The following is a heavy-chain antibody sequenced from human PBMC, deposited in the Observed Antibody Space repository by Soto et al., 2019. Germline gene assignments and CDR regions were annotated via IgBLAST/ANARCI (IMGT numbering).Heavy chain of an antibody. Sequence: EEQLVESGGGLVKPGGSLRLSCVASGFSLSSYTMSWVRQAPGKGLEWVSSIGISIGYIYYAESVTCRFTISRDNAQNSLFLEMNSLRAEDTALYFCGRNVLAVTEDAVDVWGQGTMVTVSS. CDR3: GRNVLAVTEDAVDV. CDR1: GFSLSSYT. D-gene: IGHD4-4*01. V-gene: IGHV3-21*01. CDR2: IGISIGYI. J-gene: IGHJ3*01.